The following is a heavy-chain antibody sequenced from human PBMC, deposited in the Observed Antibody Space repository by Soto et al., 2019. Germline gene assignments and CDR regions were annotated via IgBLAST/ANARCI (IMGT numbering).Heavy chain of an antibody. Sequence: DVQLVESGGDLVQPGGSLRLSCVASGFAFRSSWMSWVRQAPGKGLEFVTNIKEDGTVKNYVDSVKGRFTISRDNAKSSVYLQMSSLRVEDTAVYYCARDPLRSAFDIWGQGTMVIVSS. CDR1: GFAFRSSW. J-gene: IGHJ3*02. CDR2: IKEDGTVK. V-gene: IGHV3-7*04. CDR3: ARDPLRSAFDI.